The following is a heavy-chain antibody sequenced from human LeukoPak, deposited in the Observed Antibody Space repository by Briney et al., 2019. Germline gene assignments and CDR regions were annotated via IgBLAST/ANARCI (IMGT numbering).Heavy chain of an antibody. J-gene: IGHJ5*02. D-gene: IGHD1-1*01. CDR2: IYYSGST. CDR3: ARRRNWNDLSHWFDP. Sequence: SETLSLTCTASGFSISSYYWSWIRQPPGKGLEWVGPIYYSGSTNYNPSLKSRVSISVDTSKSQFSLRLSSVTAADTSVYYCARRRNWNDLSHWFDPWGQKTLVTVSS. V-gene: IGHV4-59*08. CDR1: GFSISSYY.